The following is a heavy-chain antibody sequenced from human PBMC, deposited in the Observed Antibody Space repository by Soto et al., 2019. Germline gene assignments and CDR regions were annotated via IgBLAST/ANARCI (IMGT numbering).Heavy chain of an antibody. CDR2: ISFDGSNT. J-gene: IGHJ4*02. V-gene: IGHV3-30*03. CDR1: GFTFSSYG. CDR3: GAGQFFSDY. Sequence: QVQLVESGGGVVQPGRSLRLSCAASGFTFSSYGMHWVRQAPGKGLEWVALISFDGSNTYYADSVKGRFTISRDNSQNTLYLQMHSLRAEETSIYYCGAGQFFSDYWGQGTLVTVSS. D-gene: IGHD6-19*01.